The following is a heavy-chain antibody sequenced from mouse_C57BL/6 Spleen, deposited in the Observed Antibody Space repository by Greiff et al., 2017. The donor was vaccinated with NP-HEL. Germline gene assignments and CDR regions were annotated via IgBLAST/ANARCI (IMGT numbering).Heavy chain of an antibody. V-gene: IGHV1-5*01. J-gene: IGHJ1*03. CDR3: TRSVYGNYWYFDV. CDR2: IYPGNSDT. CDR1: GYTFTSYW. Sequence: EVQLQQSGTVLARPGASVKMSCKTSGYTFTSYWMHWVKQRPGQGLEWIGAIYPGNSDTSYNQKFKGKAKLTAVTSASTAYMELSSLTNEDSAVYYCTRSVYGNYWYFDVWGTGTTVTVSS. D-gene: IGHD2-1*01.